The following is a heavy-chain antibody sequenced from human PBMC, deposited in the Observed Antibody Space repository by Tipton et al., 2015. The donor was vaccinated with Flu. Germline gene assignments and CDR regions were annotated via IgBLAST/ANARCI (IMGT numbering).Heavy chain of an antibody. V-gene: IGHV3-33*08. D-gene: IGHD3-10*01. CDR1: GFTFSSYG. CDR3: ARDGVVRGVITYYYYTDV. J-gene: IGHJ6*03. CDR2: IWYDGSNK. Sequence: SLRLSCAASGFTFSSYGMHWVRQAPGKGLEWVAVIWYDGSNKYYADSVKGRFTISRDNSKNTLYLQMNSLRAEDTAVYYCARDGVVRGVITYYYYTDVWGKGTTVTVSS.